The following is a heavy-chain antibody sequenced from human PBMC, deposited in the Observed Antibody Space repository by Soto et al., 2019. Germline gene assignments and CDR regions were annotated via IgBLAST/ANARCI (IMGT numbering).Heavy chain of an antibody. CDR2: ISSSSSYI. D-gene: IGHD6-19*01. V-gene: IGHV3-21*01. CDR3: ARDLWYSSGWYLDAFDI. J-gene: IGHJ3*02. CDR1: GFTFSSYS. Sequence: GGSLRLSCAASGFTFSSYSMNWVRQAPGKGLEWVSSISSSSSYIYYADSVKGRFTISRDNAKNSLYLQMNSLRAEDTAVYYXARDLWYSSGWYLDAFDIWGQGTMVTVSS.